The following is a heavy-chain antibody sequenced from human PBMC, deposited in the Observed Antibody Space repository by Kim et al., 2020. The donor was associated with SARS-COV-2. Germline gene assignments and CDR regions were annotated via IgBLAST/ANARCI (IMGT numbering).Heavy chain of an antibody. CDR3: ARFIKTYYYDSSGYYHGSDWFDP. CDR2: IYSGGST. V-gene: IGHV3-53*01. D-gene: IGHD3-22*01. CDR1: GFTVSSNY. J-gene: IGHJ5*02. Sequence: GGSLRLSCAASGFTVSSNYMSWVRQAPGKGLEWVSVIYSGGSTYYADSVKGRFTISRDNSKNTLYLQMNSLRAEDTAVYYCARFIKTYYYDSSGYYHGSDWFDPWGQGTLVTVSS.